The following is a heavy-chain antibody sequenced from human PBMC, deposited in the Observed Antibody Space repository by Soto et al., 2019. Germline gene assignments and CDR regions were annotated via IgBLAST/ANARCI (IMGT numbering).Heavy chain of an antibody. Sequence: ASVKVSCKASGYTFTNYDINWVRQATGQGLEYMGWMNPNTGNTGYAQKFQGRVTMTRDTSTSTAYMELSSLRSEDTAVYFCARGYDYYYGVDVWGQGTTVTVSS. J-gene: IGHJ6*02. V-gene: IGHV1-8*01. CDR1: GYTFTNYD. CDR3: ARGYDYYYGVDV. CDR2: MNPNTGNT.